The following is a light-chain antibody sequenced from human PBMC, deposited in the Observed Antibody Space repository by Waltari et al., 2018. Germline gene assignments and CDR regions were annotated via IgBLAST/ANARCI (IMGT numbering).Light chain of an antibody. Sequence: QSALSQPASVSGSPGQSITISCPGTSSDIAPYNHVSWYQQHPGEAPKLMFYDVSNRPSGVSPRFSASKSGNTASLTISGLQAEDEADFYCSSYTSSRTYVFGTGTKVTVL. J-gene: IGLJ1*01. CDR2: DVS. V-gene: IGLV2-14*03. CDR1: SSDIAPYNH. CDR3: SSYTSSRTYV.